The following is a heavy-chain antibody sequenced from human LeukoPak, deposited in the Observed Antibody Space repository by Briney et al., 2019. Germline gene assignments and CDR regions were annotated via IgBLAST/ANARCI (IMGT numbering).Heavy chain of an antibody. Sequence: GGSLRLSCAASGFTFSSYWMHWVRQAPGKGLVWVSRIYSDGISTSYADSVKGRFTISRDNSKNTLYLQMNSLRAEDTAVYYCAKDGDTAMVWVYWGQGTLVTVSS. CDR3: AKDGDTAMVWVY. CDR1: GFTFSSYW. J-gene: IGHJ4*02. D-gene: IGHD5-18*01. CDR2: IYSDGIST. V-gene: IGHV3-74*01.